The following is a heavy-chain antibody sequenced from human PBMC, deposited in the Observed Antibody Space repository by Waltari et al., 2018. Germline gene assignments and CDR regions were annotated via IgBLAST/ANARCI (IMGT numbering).Heavy chain of an antibody. D-gene: IGHD2-8*01. V-gene: IGHV3-7*01. CDR3: ATDTYGGNPAGAFDI. CDR2: IKQDGSEK. Sequence: GESGGGLVQPGGSLRLSCAASGFTFSSYWMSWVRQAPGKGLEWVANIKQDGSEKYYVDSVKGRFTISRDNAKNSLYLQMNSLRAEDTAVYYCATDTYGGNPAGAFDIWGQGTMVTVSS. J-gene: IGHJ3*02. CDR1: GFTFSSYW.